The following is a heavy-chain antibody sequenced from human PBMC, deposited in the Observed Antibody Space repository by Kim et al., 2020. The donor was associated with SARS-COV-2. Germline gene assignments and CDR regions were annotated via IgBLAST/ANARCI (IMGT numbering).Heavy chain of an antibody. D-gene: IGHD3-22*01. V-gene: IGHV1-2*02. CDR3: AREFSSGQSYFDY. Sequence: YGQKFQGGVTMTRETSISTAYMELSRLRSDDTAVYYCAREFSSGQSYFDYWGQGTLVTVSS. J-gene: IGHJ4*02.